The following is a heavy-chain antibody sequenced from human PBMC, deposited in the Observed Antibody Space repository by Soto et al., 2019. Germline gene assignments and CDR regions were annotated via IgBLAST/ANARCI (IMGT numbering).Heavy chain of an antibody. CDR3: TRPGYSYGSIYGMDV. Sequence: EVQLVESGGGLVQPGGSLKLSCAASGFTFSGSAMHWVRQASGKGLEWVGRIRSKANSYATAYAASVKGRFTISRDDSKNTAYLQMNSLKTEDTAVYYCTRPGYSYGSIYGMDVWGQGTTVTVSS. V-gene: IGHV3-73*01. J-gene: IGHJ6*02. CDR2: IRSKANSYAT. CDR1: GFTFSGSA. D-gene: IGHD5-18*01.